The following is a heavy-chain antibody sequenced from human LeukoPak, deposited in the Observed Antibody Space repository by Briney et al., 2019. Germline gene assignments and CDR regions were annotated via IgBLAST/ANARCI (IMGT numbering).Heavy chain of an antibody. CDR2: INHSGST. J-gene: IGHJ4*02. V-gene: IGHV4-39*07. Sequence: SETLSLTCTVSGGSISSSSYYWSWIRQPPGKGLEWIGEINHSGSTNYNPSLKSRVTISVDTSKNQFSLKLSSVTAADTAVYYCARGWLWLMYFDYWGQGTLVTVSS. CDR1: GGSISSSSYY. D-gene: IGHD5-18*01. CDR3: ARGWLWLMYFDY.